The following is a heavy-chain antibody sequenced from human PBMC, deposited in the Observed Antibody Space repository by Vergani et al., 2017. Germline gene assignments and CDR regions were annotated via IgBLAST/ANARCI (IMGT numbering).Heavy chain of an antibody. D-gene: IGHD2-2*01. CDR1: GDSVSSNSAA. CDR2: TYYRSKWYN. Sequence: QVQLQQSGPGLVKPSQTLSLTCAISGDSVSSNSAAWNWIRQSPSRGLEWLGSTYYRSKWYNDYAVSVKSRITINPDTSKNQFSLQLNSVTPEDTAVYYCAREVVVVPAAIKYYYYYMDVWGKGTTVTVSS. CDR3: AREVVVVPAAIKYYYYYMDV. V-gene: IGHV6-1*01. J-gene: IGHJ6*03.